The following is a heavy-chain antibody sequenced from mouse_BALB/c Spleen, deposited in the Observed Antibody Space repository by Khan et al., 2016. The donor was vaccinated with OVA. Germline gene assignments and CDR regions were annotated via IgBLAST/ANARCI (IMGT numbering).Heavy chain of an antibody. V-gene: IGHV2-3*01. J-gene: IGHJ4*01. Sequence: QVQLKQSGPGLVAPSQSLSITCTVSGFSLTTYGVNWIRQPPGKGLEWLGVIWGDGGTHYHSALISRLSISKDNSKSQVFLKLNSLQTDDTATYYCAKWGDGSTYAMDYWGQGTSVTVSS. D-gene: IGHD2-3*01. CDR2: IWGDGGT. CDR1: GFSLTTYG. CDR3: AKWGDGSTYAMDY.